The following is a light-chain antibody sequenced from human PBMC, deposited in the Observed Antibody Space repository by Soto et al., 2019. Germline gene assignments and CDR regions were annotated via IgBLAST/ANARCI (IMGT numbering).Light chain of an antibody. CDR3: QQYGSSPPIT. CDR1: QSVSSSY. CDR2: GAS. Sequence: EIVLTQSPGTLSLSPGERATLSCRASQSVSSSYLAWYQQKPGQAPRLLIYGASSRATGIPDRSSGSGSGTDLTLTIRRLEPQDFAVYYCQQYGSSPPITFAQGTRLQIK. V-gene: IGKV3-20*01. J-gene: IGKJ5*01.